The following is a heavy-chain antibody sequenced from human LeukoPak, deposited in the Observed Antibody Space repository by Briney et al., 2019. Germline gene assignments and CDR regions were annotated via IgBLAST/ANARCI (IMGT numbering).Heavy chain of an antibody. CDR1: GGSIGSSAYS. V-gene: IGHV3-7*01. CDR3: ARARLGFTRGIGTNYFDY. D-gene: IGHD2-15*01. J-gene: IGHJ4*02. CDR2: TKQDGSEK. Sequence: ETLSLTCTVSGGSIGSSAYSWGWIRQPPGKGLEWVANTKQDGSEKYYVDSVKGRFTISRDNAKNLLYLQMNSLRAEDTAVYFCARARLGFTRGIGTNYFDYWGQGTLVTVSS.